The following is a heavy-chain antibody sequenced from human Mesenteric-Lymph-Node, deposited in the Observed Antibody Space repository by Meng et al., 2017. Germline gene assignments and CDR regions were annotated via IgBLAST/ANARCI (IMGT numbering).Heavy chain of an antibody. CDR2: IWYDGSNK. CDR3: VRDFWSGYSPFDY. D-gene: IGHD3-3*01. CDR1: GFTFDDYG. V-gene: IGHV3-33*08. Sequence: GESLKISCAASGFTFDDYGMSWVRQAPGKGLEWVAVIWYDGSNKYYADSVKGRFTISRDNSKNTLYLQMNSLRAEDTAVYYCVRDFWSGYSPFDYWGQGTLVTVSS. J-gene: IGHJ4*02.